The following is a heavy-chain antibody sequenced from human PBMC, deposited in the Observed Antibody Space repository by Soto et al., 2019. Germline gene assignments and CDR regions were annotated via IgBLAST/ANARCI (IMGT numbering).Heavy chain of an antibody. Sequence: QVQLVQSGAEVKKPGSSVKVSCKASGGTFSSYAISWVRQAPGQGLEWMGGIIPIFGTANYAQKFQGRVTITADESTSTAYMELSSLRSEDTAVYYCARSSTIVVVPAAIDDYYYGMDVWGQGTTVTVSS. CDR3: ARSSTIVVVPAAIDDYYYGMDV. CDR2: IIPIFGTA. J-gene: IGHJ6*02. CDR1: GGTFSSYA. D-gene: IGHD2-2*02. V-gene: IGHV1-69*01.